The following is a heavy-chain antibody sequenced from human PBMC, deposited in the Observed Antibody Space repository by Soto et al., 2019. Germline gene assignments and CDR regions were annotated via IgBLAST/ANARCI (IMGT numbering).Heavy chain of an antibody. D-gene: IGHD2-2*01. CDR2: ISYDGSNK. Sequence: GGSLRLSCAASGFTFSSYGMHWVRQAPGKGLEWVAFISYDGSNKYYADSVKGRFTISRDNSKNTLYLQMNSLRAEDTAVYYCAVGYCSSTSCYAPRLYYYGMDVWGQGTTVTVSS. CDR1: GFTFSSYG. CDR3: AVGYCSSTSCYAPRLYYYGMDV. J-gene: IGHJ6*02. V-gene: IGHV3-30*03.